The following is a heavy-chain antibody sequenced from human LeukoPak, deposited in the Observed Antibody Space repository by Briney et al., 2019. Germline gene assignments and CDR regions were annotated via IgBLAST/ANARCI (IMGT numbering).Heavy chain of an antibody. D-gene: IGHD4-17*01. CDR2: ISAYNGNT. CDR3: ARDTPKDYGGNRYYFDY. J-gene: IGHJ4*02. V-gene: IGHV1-18*04. Sequence: GASVKVSCKASGYTFTGYYMHWVRQAPGQGLEWMGWISAYNGNTNYAQKLQGRVTMTTDTSTSTAYMELRSLRSDDTAVYYCARDTPKDYGGNRYYFDYWGQGTLVTVSS. CDR1: GYTFTGYY.